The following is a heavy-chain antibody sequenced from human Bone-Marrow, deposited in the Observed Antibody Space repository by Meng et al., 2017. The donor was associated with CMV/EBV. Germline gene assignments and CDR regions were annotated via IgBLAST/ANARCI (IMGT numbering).Heavy chain of an antibody. CDR1: GYTFTSYA. CDR2: INAGNGNT. D-gene: IGHD2-2*02. V-gene: IGHV1-3*01. Sequence: SGYTFTSYARHWVRQAPGQRLEWMGWINAGNGNTKYSQKFQGRVTITRDTSASTAYMELSSLRSEDTAVYYCARVYCSSTSCYKGFDYWGQGTLVTVSS. J-gene: IGHJ4*02. CDR3: ARVYCSSTSCYKGFDY.